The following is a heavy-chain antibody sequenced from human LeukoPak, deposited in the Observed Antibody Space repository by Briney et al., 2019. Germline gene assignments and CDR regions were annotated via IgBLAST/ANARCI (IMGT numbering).Heavy chain of an antibody. J-gene: IGHJ4*02. Sequence: SVKLSCKASGGTFSSYAISWVRQAPGQGLEWMGRIIPIFGTANYAQKFQGRVTITTDESTSTAYMELSSLRSEDTAVYYCARELVTAIHFYFDYWGQGTLVTVSS. D-gene: IGHD2-21*02. CDR2: IIPIFGTA. CDR3: ARELVTAIHFYFDY. CDR1: GGTFSSYA. V-gene: IGHV1-69*05.